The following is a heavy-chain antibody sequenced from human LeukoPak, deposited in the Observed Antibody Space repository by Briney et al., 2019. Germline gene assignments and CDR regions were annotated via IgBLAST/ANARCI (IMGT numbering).Heavy chain of an antibody. Sequence: GGSLRLSCAASGFTFSSYAMHWVRQAPGKGLEWVAVISYDGSNKYYADSVKGRFTISRDNSENTLYLQMDSLRAEDTAVYYCARGSNAVAGTTYYYYYMDVWGKGTTVTVSS. CDR3: ARGSNAVAGTTYYYYYMDV. CDR1: GFTFSSYA. V-gene: IGHV3-30*01. J-gene: IGHJ6*03. D-gene: IGHD6-19*01. CDR2: ISYDGSNK.